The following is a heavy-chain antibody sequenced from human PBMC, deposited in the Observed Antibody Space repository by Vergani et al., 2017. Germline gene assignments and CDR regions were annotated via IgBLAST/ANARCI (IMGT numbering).Heavy chain of an antibody. V-gene: IGHV1-3*01. CDR1: GYTFTSYA. J-gene: IGHJ4*02. Sequence: QVQLVQSGAEVKKPGASVKVSCKASGYTFTSYAMHWVRQAPGQRLEWMGWINAGNGNTKYSQKFQGRVTITRDTSASTAYMELSSLRSEDTAVYYCARGLSIVGATTYFDYWGQGTLVTVSS. CDR2: INAGNGNT. CDR3: ARGLSIVGATTYFDY. D-gene: IGHD1-26*01.